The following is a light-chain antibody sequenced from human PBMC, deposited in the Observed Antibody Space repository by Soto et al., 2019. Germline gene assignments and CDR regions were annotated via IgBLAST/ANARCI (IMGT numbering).Light chain of an antibody. Sequence: DIRMTQSPLSLSASVGDRVSITCRASQSINDYVNWYQQKPGKAPKLLIFAASSLPSGVPSRFSGSGSGTDFTLAISSVSPEDYATYHCQQSHSVPFTFGPGTKVHIE. CDR1: QSINDY. CDR3: QQSHSVPFT. V-gene: IGKV1-39*01. CDR2: AAS. J-gene: IGKJ3*01.